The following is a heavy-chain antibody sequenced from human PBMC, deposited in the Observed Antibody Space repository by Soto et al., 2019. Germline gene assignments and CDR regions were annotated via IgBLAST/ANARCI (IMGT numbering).Heavy chain of an antibody. J-gene: IGHJ4*02. CDR1: GFTFSSNA. D-gene: IGHD5-12*01. Sequence: EVQLLESGGGLVQPGGSLRLSCAASGFTFSSNAMSWVRQAPGKGLEWVSAISGSGGSTYYADSVKGRFTISRDNSKNTLYLQMNSLRAEDTAVYYCAKARHDGMATIMDYWGQGTLVTVSS. CDR2: ISGSGGST. V-gene: IGHV3-23*01. CDR3: AKARHDGMATIMDY.